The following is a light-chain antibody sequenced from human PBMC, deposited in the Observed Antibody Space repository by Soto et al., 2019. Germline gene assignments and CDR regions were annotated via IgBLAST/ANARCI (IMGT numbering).Light chain of an antibody. Sequence: QSALTQPASVSGSPGQSITISCTGTSSDVGSYNYVSWYQQHPGKAPKLMIYDVSNRPSGVSNRLSGSKSGNTASLTISGLQAEDEAGYYCSSYTSSNTLFGGGTKVTVL. CDR1: SSDVGSYNY. CDR2: DVS. J-gene: IGLJ2*01. V-gene: IGLV2-14*01. CDR3: SSYTSSNTL.